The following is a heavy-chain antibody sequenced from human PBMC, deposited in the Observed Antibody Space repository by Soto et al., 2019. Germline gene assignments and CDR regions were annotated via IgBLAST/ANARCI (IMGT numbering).Heavy chain of an antibody. D-gene: IGHD3-3*01. Sequence: PGGSLRLSCAASGFTFSSYGMHWVRQAPGKGLEWVAVIWYDGSNKYYADSVKGRFTISRDNSKNTLYLQMNSLRAEDTAVYYCARDTHKVNLIFGVVDPYYYYYGMDVWGQGTTVTVSS. CDR3: ARDTHKVNLIFGVVDPYYYYYGMDV. V-gene: IGHV3-33*01. J-gene: IGHJ6*02. CDR2: IWYDGSNK. CDR1: GFTFSSYG.